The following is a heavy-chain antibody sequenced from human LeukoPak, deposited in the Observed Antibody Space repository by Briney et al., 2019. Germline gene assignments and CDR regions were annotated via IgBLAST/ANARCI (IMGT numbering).Heavy chain of an antibody. D-gene: IGHD7-27*01. J-gene: IGHJ4*02. CDR1: GFTVSSNY. CDR2: IYSGGST. CDR3: ARDRVTGATSHFDY. V-gene: IGHV3-66*02. Sequence: SGGSLRLSCAASGFTVSSNYMSWVRQAAGKGLEWVSIIYSGGSTYYADSVKGRFTISRDNSKNTLYLHMNSQRAEDTAVYYCARDRVTGATSHFDYWGQGTLVTVSS.